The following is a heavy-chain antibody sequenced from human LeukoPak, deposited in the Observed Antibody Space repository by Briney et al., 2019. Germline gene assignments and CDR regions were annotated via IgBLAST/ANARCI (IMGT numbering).Heavy chain of an antibody. CDR1: GGSISSGDYY. CDR3: ARVYCSGGSCYKDYGMDV. V-gene: IGHV4-30-4*01. J-gene: IGHJ6*02. D-gene: IGHD2-15*01. CDR2: IYYSGST. Sequence: SQTLSLTCTVSGGSISSGDYYWSWIRQPPGKGLEWIGYIYYSGSTYYNPSLKSRVTISVDTSKNQFSLKLSSVTAADTAVYYCARVYCSGGSCYKDYGMDVWGQGTTVTVSS.